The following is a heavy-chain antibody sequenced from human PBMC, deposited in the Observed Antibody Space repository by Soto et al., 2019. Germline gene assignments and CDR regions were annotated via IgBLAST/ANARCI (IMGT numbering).Heavy chain of an antibody. D-gene: IGHD1-20*01. Sequence: PSETLSLTCAVSGGSIIASSYSWSWVRQPPGEGLEWIGYIYHSGSTSYNPSLESRVTISVDTSKNQFSLILSSVTAADTAVCYCARNNLGIFDNWGQGTLVTVSS. CDR2: IYHSGST. J-gene: IGHJ4*02. CDR3: ARNNLGIFDN. CDR1: GGSIIASSYS. V-gene: IGHV4-30-2*01.